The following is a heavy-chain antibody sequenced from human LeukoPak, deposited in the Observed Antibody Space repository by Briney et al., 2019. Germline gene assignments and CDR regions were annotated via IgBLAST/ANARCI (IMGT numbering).Heavy chain of an antibody. V-gene: IGHV3-21*01. J-gene: IGHJ4*02. CDR2: ISSSSSYI. CDR3: ASPLTYYYDSSGYYSARLGDY. CDR1: GFTFSSYS. Sequence: GGSLRLSCAASGFTFSSYSMNWVRQAPGKGLEWVSSISSSSSYIYYADSVKGRFTISRDNAKNSLYLQMNSLRAEDTAVYYCASPLTYYYDSSGYYSARLGDYWGQGTLVTVSS. D-gene: IGHD3-22*01.